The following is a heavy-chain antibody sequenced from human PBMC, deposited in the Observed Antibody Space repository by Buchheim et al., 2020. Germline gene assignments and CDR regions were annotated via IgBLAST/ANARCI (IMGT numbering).Heavy chain of an antibody. Sequence: QMQLQESGPGLVKPLQTLSLTCTVSGGSINRGGYYWSWIRQHSVRGLEWIGYIYYTGATYYSTSLKSPVSISVDMSKHPFSLRVNSVTAADTAVYFCARDGYNNFGEYFAMDVWGQGT. CDR1: GGSINRGGYY. J-gene: IGHJ6*02. D-gene: IGHD4-11*01. CDR2: IYYTGAT. V-gene: IGHV4-31*01. CDR3: ARDGYNNFGEYFAMDV.